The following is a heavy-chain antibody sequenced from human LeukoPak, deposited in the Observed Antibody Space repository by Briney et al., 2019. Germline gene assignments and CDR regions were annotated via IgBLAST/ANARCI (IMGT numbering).Heavy chain of an antibody. J-gene: IGHJ6*02. CDR3: AKDIDAWLLHGENYYYGMDV. CDR1: GFTFTTYA. Sequence: PGGSLRLSCAASGFTFTTYAMTWVRQTPGKGLEWVSGISWNSGSIGYADSVKGRFTISRDNAKNSLYLQMNSLRAEDTALYYCAKDIDAWLLHGENYYYGMDVWGQGTTVTVSS. D-gene: IGHD3-22*01. V-gene: IGHV3-9*01. CDR2: ISWNSGSI.